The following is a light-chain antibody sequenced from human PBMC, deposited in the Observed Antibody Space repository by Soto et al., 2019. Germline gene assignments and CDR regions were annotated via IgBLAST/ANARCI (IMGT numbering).Light chain of an antibody. J-gene: IGLJ1*01. V-gene: IGLV2-14*01. Sequence: SVLNQAPSLSECPGQSISLSCTGTSSDVGGYNYVSWYQQHPGKAPKLMIYEVSNRPSGVSNRFSGSKSGNTASLTISGLQAEDEADYYCSSYTSSSPDVFGTGNKGTV. CDR1: SSDVGGYNY. CDR2: EVS. CDR3: SSYTSSSPDV.